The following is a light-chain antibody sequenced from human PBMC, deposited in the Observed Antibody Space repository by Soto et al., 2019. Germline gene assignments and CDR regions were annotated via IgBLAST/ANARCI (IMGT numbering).Light chain of an antibody. J-gene: IGKJ1*01. CDR2: STS. CDR1: QSVRSSY. V-gene: IGKV3-20*01. Sequence: ENGLTQFPGTLSLSPGERATLSCRASQSVRSSYLAWYQQKPGQAPRLLIYSTSSRATGIPDRFSGSGSGRDFTLTISRLEPEYFAVYYCQQYGSSPRTFGQGSKVEIK. CDR3: QQYGSSPRT.